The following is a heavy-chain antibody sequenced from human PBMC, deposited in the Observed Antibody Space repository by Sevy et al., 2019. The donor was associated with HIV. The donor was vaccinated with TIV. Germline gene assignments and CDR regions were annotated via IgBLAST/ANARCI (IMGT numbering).Heavy chain of an antibody. CDR2: MNPDSGGP. CDR3: VRDDRDGYFDY. V-gene: IGHV1-2*02. Sequence: ASVKVSCKASGYTFPGYYMHWVRQAPGQRLEWMGWMNPDSGGPNYAPKFQGRVTLTKDTSISTGYMELSRLKSDDTAVYYCVRDDRDGYFDYWGQGTLVTVSS. J-gene: IGHJ4*02. CDR1: GYTFPGYY.